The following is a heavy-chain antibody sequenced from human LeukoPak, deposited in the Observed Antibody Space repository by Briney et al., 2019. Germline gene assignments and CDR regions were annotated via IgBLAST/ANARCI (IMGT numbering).Heavy chain of an antibody. Sequence: SETLSLTCAVYGGSFSGYYWSWIRQPPGKGLEWIGEINHSGSTNYNPSLKSRVTISVDTSKNQFSLKLSSVTAADTAVYYCASGRVVVVPAAAEYFQHWGQGTLVTVSS. D-gene: IGHD2-2*01. J-gene: IGHJ1*01. CDR2: INHSGST. CDR3: ASGRVVVVPAAAEYFQH. CDR1: GGSFSGYY. V-gene: IGHV4-34*01.